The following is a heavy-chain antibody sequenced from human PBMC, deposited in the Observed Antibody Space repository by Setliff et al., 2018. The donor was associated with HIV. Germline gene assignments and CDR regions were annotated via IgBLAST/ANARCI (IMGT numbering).Heavy chain of an antibody. Sequence: GGSLRLSCTASGFTSGDYAMSWFRQAAGKGLEWVGFIRSKTYGGTTEYAASVKGRFTMSRDDSKSIAYLQMNSLRAEDTAVYYCARGHFSRSWYGYDAFDIWGQGTMVTVSS. CDR2: IRSKTYGGTT. CDR3: ARGHFSRSWYGYDAFDI. D-gene: IGHD6-13*01. CDR1: GFTSGDYA. J-gene: IGHJ3*02. V-gene: IGHV3-49*03.